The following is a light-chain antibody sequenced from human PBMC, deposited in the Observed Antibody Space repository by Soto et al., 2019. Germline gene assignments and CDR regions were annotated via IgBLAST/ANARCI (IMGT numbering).Light chain of an antibody. CDR1: SSNIGSNP. J-gene: IGLJ2*01. Sequence: QPVLTQPPSASGTPGQRVTISCSGSSSNIGSNPVNWYQQLPGTAPKLLIYSNNQRPSGVPDRFSGSKSGTSASLAISGLQSEDEADYYRGTWDSSLSVVVFGGGTKLTVL. CDR2: SNN. CDR3: GTWDSSLSVVV. V-gene: IGLV1-44*01.